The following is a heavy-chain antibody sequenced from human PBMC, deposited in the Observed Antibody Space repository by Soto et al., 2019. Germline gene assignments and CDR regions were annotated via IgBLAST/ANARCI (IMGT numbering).Heavy chain of an antibody. V-gene: IGHV3-21*01. Sequence: PGGSLRLSCAASGFTFSSYSMNWVRQAPGKGLEWVSSISSSSSYTYYADSVKGRFTISRDNAKNSLYLQMNSLRAEDTAVYYCARPSGNRYYGMDVWGQGTTVTVSS. CDR2: ISSSSSYT. CDR3: ARPSGNRYYGMDV. CDR1: GFTFSSYS. J-gene: IGHJ6*02. D-gene: IGHD1-26*01.